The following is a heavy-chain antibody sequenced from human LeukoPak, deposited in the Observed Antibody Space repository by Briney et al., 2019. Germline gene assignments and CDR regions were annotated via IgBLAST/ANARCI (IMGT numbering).Heavy chain of an antibody. D-gene: IGHD1-7*01. V-gene: IGHV3-23*01. CDR2: INGSGGST. CDR3: AKAQGWNYENWFDP. CDR1: GFTFSSYA. Sequence: GGSLRLSCAASGFTFSSYAMSWVRQAPGKGPEWVSAINGSGGSTYYADSVKGRFTISRDNSKNTLYLQMNSLRAEDTAVYYCAKAQGWNYENWFDPWGQGTLVTVSS. J-gene: IGHJ5*02.